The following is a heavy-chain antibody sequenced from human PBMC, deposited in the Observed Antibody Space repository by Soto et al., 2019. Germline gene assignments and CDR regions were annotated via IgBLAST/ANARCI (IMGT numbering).Heavy chain of an antibody. CDR2: TYYRSKWYN. V-gene: IGHV6-1*01. CDR1: GDSVSSNSAA. CDR3: ARDAYSSSWYYYYYGMDV. J-gene: IGHJ6*02. Sequence: QSQTLSLTCAISGDSVSSNSAAWNWIRQSPSRGLEWLGRTYYRSKWYNDYAVSVKIRITINPDTSKNQFSLQLNSVTPEDTAVYYCARDAYSSSWYYYYYGMDVWGQGTTVTVSS. D-gene: IGHD6-13*01.